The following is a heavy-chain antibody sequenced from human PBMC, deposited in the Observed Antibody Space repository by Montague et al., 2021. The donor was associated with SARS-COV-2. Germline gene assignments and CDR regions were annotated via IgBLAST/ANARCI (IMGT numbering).Heavy chain of an antibody. D-gene: IGHD3-3*01. V-gene: IGHV4-59*01. CDR1: GGCNRGDD. J-gene: IGHJ4*02. CDR3: ASLNVPRDFWSGLQYYFDY. CDR2: ICLKRST. Sequence: SETLSLTCSRSGGCNRGDDWRRIRQHPRKQQKWYGDICLKRSTNYNPSLKSRVTISVDTSKNQFSLKLSSVIAADTAVYYCASLNVPRDFWSGLQYYFDYWGQGTLVTVSS.